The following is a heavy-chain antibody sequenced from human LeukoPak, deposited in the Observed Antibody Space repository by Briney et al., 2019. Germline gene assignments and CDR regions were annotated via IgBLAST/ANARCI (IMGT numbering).Heavy chain of an antibody. J-gene: IGHJ5*02. V-gene: IGHV3-23*01. CDR2: ISGSGGST. CDR1: GFTFSSYG. Sequence: GGTLRLSCAASGFTFSSYGMSWVCQAPGKGLEWVSAISGSGGSTYYADSVKGRFTISRDNSKNTLSLQMNSLRAEDTAIYYCAKHPYEGYCSGGSCWNNWFDPWGQGTLVTVSS. CDR3: AKHPYEGYCSGGSCWNNWFDP. D-gene: IGHD2-15*01.